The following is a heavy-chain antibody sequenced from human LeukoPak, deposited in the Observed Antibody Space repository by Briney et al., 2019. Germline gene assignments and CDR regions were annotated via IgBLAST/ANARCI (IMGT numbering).Heavy chain of an antibody. D-gene: IGHD6-13*01. CDR2: IYYSGST. CDR1: GGSISSSSYY. V-gene: IGHV4-39*07. J-gene: IGHJ6*02. CDR3: ARDRTLYSSSRLYWYGMDV. Sequence: PSETLSLTCTVSGGSISSSSYYWGWIRQPPGKGLEWIGSIYYSGSTYYNPSLKSRVTISVDTSKNQFSLKLSSVTAADTAVYYCARDRTLYSSSRLYWYGMDVWGQGTTVTVSS.